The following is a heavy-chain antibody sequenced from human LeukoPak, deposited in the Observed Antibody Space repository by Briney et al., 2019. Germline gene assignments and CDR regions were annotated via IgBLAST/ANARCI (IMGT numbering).Heavy chain of an antibody. CDR2: IIPIFGTA. V-gene: IGHV1-69*13. CDR1: GGTFSSYA. J-gene: IGHJ6*04. Sequence: SVKVSCKASGGTFSSYAISWVRQAPGQGLEWMGGIIPIFGTANYAQKFQGRVAITADESTSTAYMELSSLRSEDTAVYYCARGPNKGYCSSTSCYSNYYYYGMDVWGKGTTVTVSS. D-gene: IGHD2-2*02. CDR3: ARGPNKGYCSSTSCYSNYYYYGMDV.